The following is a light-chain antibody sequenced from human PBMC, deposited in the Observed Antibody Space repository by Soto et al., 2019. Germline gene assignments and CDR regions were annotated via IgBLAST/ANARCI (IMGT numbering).Light chain of an antibody. Sequence: DIVLTQSPASLPLPPGERATLSCRASQRVSSTLAWYHQKPGQAPRLLIYDTSNRATGIPARFSGSGSGTGFTLTVGSXEPEDFAVDCYQQRSNWPVTCGAVTKV. J-gene: IGKJ4*01. CDR2: DTS. CDR1: QRVSST. V-gene: IGKV3-11*01. CDR3: QQRSNWPVT.